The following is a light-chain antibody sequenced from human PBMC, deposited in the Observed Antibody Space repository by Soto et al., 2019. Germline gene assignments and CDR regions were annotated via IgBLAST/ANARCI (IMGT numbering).Light chain of an antibody. CDR1: SNDVGSYNL. J-gene: IGLJ3*02. V-gene: IGLV2-23*02. CDR3: CSYASSSTWV. CDR2: EVS. Sequence: QSALTQPASVSGSPGQSITISCTGTSNDVGSYNLVSWYQQHPGKAPKLMIYEVSKRPSGVSNRFSGSKSGNTASLTISGFQAEDEADYYCCSYASSSTWVFGGGTKLTVL.